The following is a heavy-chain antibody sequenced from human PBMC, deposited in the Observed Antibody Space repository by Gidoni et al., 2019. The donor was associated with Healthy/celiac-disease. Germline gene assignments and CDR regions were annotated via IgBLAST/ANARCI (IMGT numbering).Heavy chain of an antibody. Sequence: QVQLVPSGAEVKKPGSAVKVSCKASGGTFSSYALSWVRQAPGQGLEWMGGIIPLCGTANYAQKFQGRVTITADEYTSTAYMELSSLRSEDTAVYYCARDLVDTAMAWHYGGQGTLVTVSS. D-gene: IGHD5-18*01. V-gene: IGHV1-69*01. CDR2: IIPLCGTA. CDR3: ARDLVDTAMAWHY. CDR1: GGTFSSYA. J-gene: IGHJ4*02.